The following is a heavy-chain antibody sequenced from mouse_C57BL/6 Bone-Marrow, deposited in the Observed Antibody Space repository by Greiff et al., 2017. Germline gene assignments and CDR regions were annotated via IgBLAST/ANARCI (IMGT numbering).Heavy chain of an antibody. V-gene: IGHV1-19*01. J-gene: IGHJ3*01. CDR2: INPYNGGT. Sequence: VQLQQSGPVLVKPGASVKMSCKASGYPFTDYYMNWVKQSHGKSLEWIGVINPYNGGTSYNQKFKGKATLTVDTSSSTAYMELNSLTSEDSAVYYWARRGGSTMVKGAWFAYWGQGTLVTVSA. CDR3: ARRGGSTMVKGAWFAY. CDR1: GYPFTDYY. D-gene: IGHD2-2*01.